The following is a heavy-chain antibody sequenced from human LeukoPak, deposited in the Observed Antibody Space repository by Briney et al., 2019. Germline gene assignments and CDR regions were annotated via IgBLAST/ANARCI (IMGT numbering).Heavy chain of an antibody. CDR3: ARDGTYYYGSRSYWYFDL. V-gene: IGHV3-48*02. J-gene: IGHJ2*01. CDR1: GFTFSSYS. D-gene: IGHD3-10*01. CDR2: ISSSSSTI. Sequence: GVSLRLSCAVSGFTFSSYSMTWVRQAPGKGLEWVSYISSSSSTIYYADSVKGRFTISRDNAKHSLYLQMNSLRDEDTAVYFCARDGTYYYGSRSYWYFDLWGRGTLVTVSS.